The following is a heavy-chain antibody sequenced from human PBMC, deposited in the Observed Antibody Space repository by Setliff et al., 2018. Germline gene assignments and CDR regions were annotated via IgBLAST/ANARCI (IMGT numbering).Heavy chain of an antibody. CDR3: AKDPNGDYIGAFDS. D-gene: IGHD4-17*01. J-gene: IGHJ5*01. CDR1: GFTFSNYA. Sequence: GGSLRLSCAASGFTFSNYAMTWVRQAPGRGLEWVSSITGSGDITKYGDSVRGRFTISRDNSKNTVYLQMNSLRAEDTAKYYCAKDPNGDYIGAFDSWGRGTLVTVSS. V-gene: IGHV3-23*01. CDR2: ITGSGDIT.